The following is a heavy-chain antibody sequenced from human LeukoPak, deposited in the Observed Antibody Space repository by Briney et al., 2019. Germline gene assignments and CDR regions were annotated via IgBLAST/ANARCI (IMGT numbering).Heavy chain of an antibody. V-gene: IGHV5-51*01. Sequence: PGESLKISCKGSGYSFTSYWIGWVRQMPGKGLEWMGIIYPGDSDTRYSPSFQGQVTISADKSISTAYLQWSSLKASDTAMYYCARLGDIVATVYGMDVWGKGTTVTVSS. D-gene: IGHD5-12*01. CDR3: ARLGDIVATVYGMDV. CDR2: IYPGDSDT. J-gene: IGHJ6*04. CDR1: GYSFTSYW.